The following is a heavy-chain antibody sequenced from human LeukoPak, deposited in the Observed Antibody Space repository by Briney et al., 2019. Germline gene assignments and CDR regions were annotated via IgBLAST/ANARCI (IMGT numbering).Heavy chain of an antibody. J-gene: IGHJ6*03. D-gene: IGHD3-3*01. CDR1: GYTFTSYG. Sequence: ASVKVSCKASGYTFTSYGISWVRQAPGQGLEWMGWISAYNGNTNYAQKLQGRVTMTTDTSTSTAYMELRSLRSDDTAVYYCARAPRYYDFWSGYYYYYYMDVGGKGTTVTVSS. V-gene: IGHV1-18*01. CDR3: ARAPRYYDFWSGYYYYYYMDV. CDR2: ISAYNGNT.